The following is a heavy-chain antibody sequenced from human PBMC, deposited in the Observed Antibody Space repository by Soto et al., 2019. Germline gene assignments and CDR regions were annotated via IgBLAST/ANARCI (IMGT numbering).Heavy chain of an antibody. J-gene: IGHJ4*02. CDR3: AKWKYDASGSFYNNLDY. Sequence: GGSLRLSCAASGFTFSAYAMSWVRQAPGKGLEWVSAISGRGDTTYDADSVKGRFSISRDNSKNTMYMQMNSLRAEDTAVYYCAKWKYDASGSFYNNLDYWGQGTGATSPQ. V-gene: IGHV3-23*01. D-gene: IGHD3-10*01. CDR2: ISGRGDTT. CDR1: GFTFSAYA.